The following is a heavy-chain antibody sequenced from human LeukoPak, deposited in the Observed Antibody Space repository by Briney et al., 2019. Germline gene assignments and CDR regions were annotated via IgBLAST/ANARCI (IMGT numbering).Heavy chain of an antibody. CDR3: ARQWGSGYLYYFDY. D-gene: IGHD5-12*01. CDR2: FYYSRST. CDR1: GGSISSYY. V-gene: IGHV4-59*08. J-gene: IGHJ4*02. Sequence: PSETLSLPGTVPGGSISSYYWSWIRQPPGKGLEWIGYFYYSRSTNYNPSLKSRVRISVDTSKNQFSLQLHPVTAADTAVYYCARQWGSGYLYYFDYWGQGNLVTVSS.